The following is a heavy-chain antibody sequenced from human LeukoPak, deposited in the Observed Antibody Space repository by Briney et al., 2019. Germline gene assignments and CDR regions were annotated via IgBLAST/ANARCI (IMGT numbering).Heavy chain of an antibody. Sequence: ASVKVSCKASGGTFSSYAISWVRQAPGQGLEWIGGIIPIFGTANYAQKFQGRVTITTDESTSTAYMELSSLRSEDTAVYYCARVPVSHCSWASCDLQMDVWGKGTTVPVSS. D-gene: IGHD2-2*01. CDR2: IIPIFGTA. CDR3: ARVPVSHCSWASCDLQMDV. CDR1: GGTFSSYA. J-gene: IGHJ6*04. V-gene: IGHV1-69*05.